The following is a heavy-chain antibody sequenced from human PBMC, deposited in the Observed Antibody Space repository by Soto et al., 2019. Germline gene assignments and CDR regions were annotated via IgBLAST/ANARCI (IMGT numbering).Heavy chain of an antibody. CDR2: ISYGGST. J-gene: IGHJ4*02. CDR1: GGSINSSKY. V-gene: IGHV4-39*07. Sequence: PSETLSLTCSVSGGSINSSKYWACARHSPGRGLEWIGTISYGGSTNYNPSLKSRVTISVDTSKNQFSLKLSSVTAADTAVYYCARGFGSWFLYYFDYWGQGTLVTVSS. CDR3: ARGFGSWFLYYFDY. D-gene: IGHD6-13*01.